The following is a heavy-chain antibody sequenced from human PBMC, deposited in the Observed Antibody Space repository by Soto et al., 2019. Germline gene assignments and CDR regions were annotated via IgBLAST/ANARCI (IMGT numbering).Heavy chain of an antibody. Sequence: LSLTCTVSGGSISSSSYYWGWIRQPPGKGLEWIGSIYYSGSTYYNPSLKSRVTISVDTSKNQFSLKLSSVTAADTAVYYCARHEGIAAAGVDYWGQGTLVPSPQ. CDR2: IYYSGST. CDR1: GGSISSSSYY. J-gene: IGHJ4*02. V-gene: IGHV4-39*01. CDR3: ARHEGIAAAGVDY. D-gene: IGHD6-13*01.